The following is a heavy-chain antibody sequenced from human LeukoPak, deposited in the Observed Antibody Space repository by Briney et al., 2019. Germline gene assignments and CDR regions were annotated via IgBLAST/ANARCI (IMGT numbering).Heavy chain of an antibody. CDR3: ARRSYDFWSGWYLDY. D-gene: IGHD3-3*01. CDR1: GGSISSGDYY. J-gene: IGHJ4*02. CDR2: IYYSGST. Sequence: SETLSLTCTVSGGSISSGDYYWSWIRQHPGKGLEWIGYIYYSGSTYYNPSLKSRVTISVDTSKNQFSLKLSSVTAADTAVYYCARRSYDFWSGWYLDYWGQGTLVTVSS. V-gene: IGHV4-31*03.